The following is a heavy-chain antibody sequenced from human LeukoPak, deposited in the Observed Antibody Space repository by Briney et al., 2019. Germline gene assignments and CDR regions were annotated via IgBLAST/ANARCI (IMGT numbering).Heavy chain of an antibody. J-gene: IGHJ3*02. CDR2: ISYIGST. V-gene: IGHV4-59*11. CDR3: ARDLVTVTKGFDI. CDR1: DDSFSSHY. Sequence: SETLSLTCAVSDDSFSSHYWTWTRQPPGKGLEWIGYISYIGSTNYNPSLKSRVTISIDTSKNQFSLKLRSVTAAGTAVYYCARDLVTVTKGFDIWGQGTMVSVSS. D-gene: IGHD4-17*01.